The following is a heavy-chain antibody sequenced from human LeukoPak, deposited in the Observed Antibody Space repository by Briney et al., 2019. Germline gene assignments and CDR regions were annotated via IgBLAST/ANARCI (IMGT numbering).Heavy chain of an antibody. V-gene: IGHV3-23*01. J-gene: IGHJ4*02. CDR1: GFTFSSYW. CDR2: ISNSDYST. Sequence: GGSLRLSCAASGFTFSSYWMSWVRQAPGKGLEWVSTISNSDYSTYYADSVKGRFTISRANSENTLYLQMNNLRAEDTAVYYCAKATGYLLWGQGTLVTVSS. CDR3: AKATGYLL. D-gene: IGHD1-14*01.